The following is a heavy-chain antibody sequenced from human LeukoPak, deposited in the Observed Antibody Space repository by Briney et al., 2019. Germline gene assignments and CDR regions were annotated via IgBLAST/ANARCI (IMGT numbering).Heavy chain of an antibody. D-gene: IGHD2-2*01. CDR2: INPNSGGT. CDR3: ARGSFVVAPAAPTTDY. J-gene: IGHJ4*02. Sequence: ASVKVSCKASGYTFTGYYMHWVRQAPGQGLEWMGWINPNSGGTNYAQKFQGRVTMTRDTSISTAYMELSRLRSDDTAVYHCARGSFVVAPAAPTTDYWGQGTLVTVSS. V-gene: IGHV1-2*02. CDR1: GYTFTGYY.